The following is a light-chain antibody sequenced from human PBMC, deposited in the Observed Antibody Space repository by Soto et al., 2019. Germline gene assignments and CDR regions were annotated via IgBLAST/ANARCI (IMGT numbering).Light chain of an antibody. V-gene: IGKV2D-29*01. CDR1: QSLSHSDGKNY. J-gene: IGKJ4*01. CDR2: EVS. CDR3: MQSLQLHVT. Sequence: DIVLTQTPLSLSVTPGQPASISCKSSQSLSHSDGKNYLYWYLQKPGQPPQLLMYEVSNRFFGGLDRFSGSSSGTDLTLKISREEAEDVGVYYCMQSLQLHVTFGGGTKVEI.